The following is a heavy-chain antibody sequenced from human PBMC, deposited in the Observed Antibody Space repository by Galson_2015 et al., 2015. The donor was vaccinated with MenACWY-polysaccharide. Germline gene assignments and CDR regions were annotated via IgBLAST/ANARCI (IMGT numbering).Heavy chain of an antibody. CDR1: GYTFTSYA. Sequence: SVKVSCKASGYTFTSYAMNWVRQAPGQGLEWMGWINTNTGNPTYAQDFTGRVAFTLDTSISTAYLQISSLKAEDTAVYYCARDPKQTVTTVPWRRFDYWGQGTMVTVSS. CDR3: ARDPKQTVTTVPWRRFDY. V-gene: IGHV7-4-1*02. J-gene: IGHJ4*02. D-gene: IGHD4-17*01. CDR2: INTNTGNP.